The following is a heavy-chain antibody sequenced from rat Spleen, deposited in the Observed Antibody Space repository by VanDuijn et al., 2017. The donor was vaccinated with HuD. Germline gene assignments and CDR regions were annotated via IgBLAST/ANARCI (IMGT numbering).Heavy chain of an antibody. V-gene: IGHV5-17*01. CDR3: ARHGGSATRYFFDY. J-gene: IGHJ2*01. CDR1: GFPFSDYA. CDR2: IIYDGSST. Sequence: EVQLVESGGGLVLPGRSLKFSCAASGFPFSDYAMAWVRQAPKKGLEWVATIIYDGSSTYYRDSVKGRFTISRDNAKSTLYVQMDSLRSEDTATYYCARHGGSATRYFFDYWGQGVMVTVSS. D-gene: IGHD1-10*01.